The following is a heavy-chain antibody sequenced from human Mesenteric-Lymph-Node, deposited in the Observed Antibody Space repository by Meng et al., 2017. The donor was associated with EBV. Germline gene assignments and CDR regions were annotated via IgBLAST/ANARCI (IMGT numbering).Heavy chain of an antibody. CDR2: IYHSGST. V-gene: IGHV4-30-2*01. J-gene: IGHJ5*02. Sequence: ESCAEMVKPSKTLSLACSFSGGSTSSGGNLWSWIRQPPGKALEWIGYIYHSGSTSYNPSLMRRVSMSIDRSNNQFSLKLTSVTAADTAVYYCVGNYGGNLGWFDPRGQGTLVTVSS. D-gene: IGHD4/OR15-4a*01. CDR3: VGNYGGNLGWFDP. CDR1: GGSTSSGGNL.